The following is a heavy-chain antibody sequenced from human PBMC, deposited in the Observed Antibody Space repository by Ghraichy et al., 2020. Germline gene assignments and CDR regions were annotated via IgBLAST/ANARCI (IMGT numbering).Heavy chain of an antibody. CDR2: ISSSSSYI. D-gene: IGHD1-26*01. J-gene: IGHJ4*02. V-gene: IGHV3-21*01. Sequence: LSLTCAASGFTFSSYSMNWVRQAPGKGLEWVSSISSSSSYIYYADSVKGRFTISRDNAKNSLYLQMNSLRAEDTAVYYCARDFLVGATHYFDYWGQGTLVTVSS. CDR3: ARDFLVGATHYFDY. CDR1: GFTFSSYS.